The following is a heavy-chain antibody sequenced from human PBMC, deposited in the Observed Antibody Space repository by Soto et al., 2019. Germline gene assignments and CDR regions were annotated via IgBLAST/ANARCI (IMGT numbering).Heavy chain of an antibody. J-gene: IGHJ4*02. V-gene: IGHV4-59*01. CDR2: IYYSGST. CDR1: GGSISSYY. Sequence: PSETLSLTCTVSGGSISSYYWSWIRQPPGKGLEWIGYIYYSGSTNYNPSLKSRVTMSVDTSKNQFSLKLSSVTAADTAVYYCAGGIVGATPYYFDYWGQGTLVTVSS. CDR3: AGGIVGATPYYFDY. D-gene: IGHD1-26*01.